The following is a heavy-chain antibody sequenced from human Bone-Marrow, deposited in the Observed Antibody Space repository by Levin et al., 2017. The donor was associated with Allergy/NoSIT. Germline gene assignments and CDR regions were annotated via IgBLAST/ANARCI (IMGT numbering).Heavy chain of an antibody. J-gene: IGHJ4*02. D-gene: IGHD6-19*01. V-gene: IGHV3-9*01. CDR3: AKHMEEEWLVPDLDY. CDR2: ISWNSGSV. CDR1: GFTFDDYA. Sequence: GGSLRLSCTASGFTFDDYAMHWVRQPPGKGLEWVSGISWNSGSVGYADSVKGRFIISRDNAKNSLFLQMNSLRPEDTDLYYCAKHMEEEWLVPDLDYWGQGTLVTVSS.